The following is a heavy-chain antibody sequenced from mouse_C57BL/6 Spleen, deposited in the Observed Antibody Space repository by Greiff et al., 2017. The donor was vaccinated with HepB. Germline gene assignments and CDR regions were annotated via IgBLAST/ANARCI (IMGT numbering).Heavy chain of an antibody. CDR3: ARSGGNDPRYFDV. J-gene: IGHJ1*03. V-gene: IGHV1-7*01. CDR1: GSPFTSYW. Sequence: QLQQSGAYLSHPGASVTLSFKASGSPFTSYWMHWVKQRPGQGLDWIGYINPSSGYTKYNQKFKDKGTLTADKSSSTAYMQLSSLTYEDSAGYYWARSGGNDPRYFDVWGTGTTVTGAS. CDR2: INPSSGYT. D-gene: IGHD2-2*01.